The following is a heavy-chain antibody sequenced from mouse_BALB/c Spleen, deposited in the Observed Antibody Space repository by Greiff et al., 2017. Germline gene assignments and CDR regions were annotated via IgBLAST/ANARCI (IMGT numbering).Heavy chain of an antibody. CDR3: ARHPYGYNAMDY. CDR1: GFTFSSYG. CDR2: ISSGGSYT. Sequence: EVMLVESGGDLVKPGGSLKLSCAASGFTFSSYGMSWVRQTPDKRLEWVATISSGGSYTYYPDSVKGRFTISRDNAKNTLYLQMSSLKSEDTAMYYCARHPYGYNAMDYWGQGTSVTVSS. V-gene: IGHV5-6*01. J-gene: IGHJ4*01. D-gene: IGHD1-2*01.